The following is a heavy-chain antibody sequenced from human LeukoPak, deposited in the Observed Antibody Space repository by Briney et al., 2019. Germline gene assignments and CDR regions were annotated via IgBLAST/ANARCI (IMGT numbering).Heavy chain of an antibody. V-gene: IGHV1-69*01. J-gene: IGHJ5*02. CDR3: ASTVTSDIVVVPAAIAWFDP. CDR1: GGTFSSYA. CDR2: IIPIFGTA. D-gene: IGHD2-2*01. Sequence: SVKVSCQASGGTFSSYAISWVRQAPGQGLGWMGGIIPIFGTANYAQKFQGRVPITADESTSTAYMELSSLRSEDTAVYYCASTVTSDIVVVPAAIAWFDPWGQGTLVTVSS.